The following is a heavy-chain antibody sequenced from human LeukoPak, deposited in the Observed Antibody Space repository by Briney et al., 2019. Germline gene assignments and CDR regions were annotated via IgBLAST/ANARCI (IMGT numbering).Heavy chain of an antibody. CDR1: GYSISSGYY. V-gene: IGHV4-38-2*01. CDR2: IYHSGST. J-gene: IGHJ3*02. CDR3: ARAPMVRGVMSAFDI. Sequence: SETLSLTCAVSGYSISSGYYWGWIRQPPGKGLEWIGRIYHSGSTYYNPSLKSRVTISVDTSKNQFSLKLSSVTAADTAVYYCARAPMVRGVMSAFDIWGQGTMVTVSS. D-gene: IGHD3-10*01.